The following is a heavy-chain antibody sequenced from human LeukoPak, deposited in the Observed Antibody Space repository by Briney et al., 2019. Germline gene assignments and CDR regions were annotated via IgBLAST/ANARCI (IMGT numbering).Heavy chain of an antibody. Sequence: GESLKISCEASGYTFANFWIGWVRQMPGKGLEYMGIVYPRDSGTRYSPSFQGQVTISADKSISAASLEWSSLKASDTAIYYCARPGHSHGHFDYWGQGTLVTVSS. CDR1: GYTFANFW. CDR2: VYPRDSGT. CDR3: ARPGHSHGHFDY. V-gene: IGHV5-51*01. J-gene: IGHJ4*02. D-gene: IGHD4-11*01.